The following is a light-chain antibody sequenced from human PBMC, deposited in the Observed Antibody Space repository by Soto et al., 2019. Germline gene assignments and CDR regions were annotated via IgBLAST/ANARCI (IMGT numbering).Light chain of an antibody. Sequence: DIQMTQSPSSLSASVGDRVTITCRASQSIGNYLNWYQQKPGKAPKLLIYAASSLQGGVPSRFSGSASGTDFTLTISSLQPDDFATYYCQQTYSTLWTFGQGTKVEIK. CDR1: QSIGNY. J-gene: IGKJ1*01. V-gene: IGKV1-39*01. CDR3: QQTYSTLWT. CDR2: AAS.